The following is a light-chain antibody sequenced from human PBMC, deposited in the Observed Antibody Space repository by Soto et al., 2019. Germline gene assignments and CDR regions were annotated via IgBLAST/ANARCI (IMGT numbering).Light chain of an antibody. CDR1: SGHSSYA. Sequence: QPVLTQSPSASASLGASVKLTCTLSSGHSSYAIAWHQKQPGKGPRYLMDLNNDGSHTKGDGIPDRFSGSSSGADRFLIIPSLQSEDEADYYCQTWGTGFQFFGGGTQLTVL. V-gene: IGLV4-69*01. CDR2: LNNDGSH. J-gene: IGLJ2*01. CDR3: QTWGTGFQF.